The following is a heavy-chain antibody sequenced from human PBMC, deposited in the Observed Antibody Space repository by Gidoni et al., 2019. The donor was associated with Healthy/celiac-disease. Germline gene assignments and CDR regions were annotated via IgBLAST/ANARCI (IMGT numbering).Heavy chain of an antibody. D-gene: IGHD4-17*01. V-gene: IGHV3-30*18. J-gene: IGHJ6*03. CDR2: ISYDGSNK. CDR1: GFTFSSYG. CDR3: AKDYGGNPMNSGYYYYYMDV. Sequence: QVQLVESGGGVVQPGRSLRLSCAASGFTFSSYGMHWVRQAPGKGLEWVAVISYDGSNKYYADSVKGRFTISRDNSKNTLYLQMNSLRAEDTAVYYCAKDYGGNPMNSGYYYYYMDVWGKGTTVTVSS.